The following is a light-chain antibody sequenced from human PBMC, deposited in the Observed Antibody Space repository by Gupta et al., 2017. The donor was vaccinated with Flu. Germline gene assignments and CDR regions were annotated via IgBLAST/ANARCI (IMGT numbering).Light chain of an antibody. J-gene: IGKJ1*01. CDR3: QPFKKAPWR. CDR2: VAS. CDR1: QDISNY. Sequence: IQMTQSPSSLSASVGDTVTTTCQASQDISNYLNWYQHKPGKAPKLLIYVASNLETGVPSRFSGSGSGKDFTLTIGGRRPKDAETNYGQPFKKAPWRFGKGPRWKSN. V-gene: IGKV1-33*01.